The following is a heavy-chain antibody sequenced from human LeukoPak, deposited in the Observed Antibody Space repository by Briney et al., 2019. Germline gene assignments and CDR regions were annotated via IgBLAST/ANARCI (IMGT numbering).Heavy chain of an antibody. V-gene: IGHV3-7*01. J-gene: IGHJ4*02. Sequence: PGGSLRLSCAASGFTFSSYWMSWVRQAPGKGLEWVANIKQDGSEKYYVDSVKGRFTISRDNANNSLFLQMNRLRAEDTAVYYCARGSTYYDSSGQVPFDYWGQGTLVTVSS. D-gene: IGHD3-22*01. CDR1: GFTFSSYW. CDR2: IKQDGSEK. CDR3: ARGSTYYDSSGQVPFDY.